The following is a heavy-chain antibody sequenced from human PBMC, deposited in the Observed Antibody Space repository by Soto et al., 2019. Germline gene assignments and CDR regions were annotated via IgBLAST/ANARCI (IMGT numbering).Heavy chain of an antibody. CDR1: GFSFSNYA. J-gene: IGHJ3*02. CDR3: ARDVGSSGSSSAFDI. CDR2: ISYDGSNK. V-gene: IGHV3-30*04. D-gene: IGHD1-26*01. Sequence: GGSLRLSCAASGFSFSNYAMHWVRQAPGKGLEWVALISYDGSNKYYADSVKGRFTISRDNSKNTLFLQMNSLRAEDATVYYCARDVGSSGSSSAFDIWGQGTMVTVSS.